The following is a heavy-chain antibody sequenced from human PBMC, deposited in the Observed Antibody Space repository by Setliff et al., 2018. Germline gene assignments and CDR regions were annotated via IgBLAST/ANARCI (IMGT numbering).Heavy chain of an antibody. CDR2: IYSGGST. D-gene: IGHD6-13*01. CDR1: GFTVSSNY. Sequence: SCAASGFTVSSNYMSWVRQAPGKGLEWVSVIYSGGSTFYADSVRGRFTISRDNSKNTLYLQMNSLRAEDTAVYYCARSGAAPGYFDYWGQGTLVTVSS. V-gene: IGHV3-66*01. J-gene: IGHJ4*02. CDR3: ARSGAAPGYFDY.